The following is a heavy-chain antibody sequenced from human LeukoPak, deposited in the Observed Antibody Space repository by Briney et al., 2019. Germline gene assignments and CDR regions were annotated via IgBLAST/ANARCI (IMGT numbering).Heavy chain of an antibody. J-gene: IGHJ5*02. D-gene: IGHD6-19*01. V-gene: IGHV3-23*01. Sequence: GGSLRLSCAASGFTFSSYWMSWVRQAPGKGLEWVSAISGSGGSTYYADSVKGRFTISRDNSKNTLYLQMNSLRAEDTAVYYCATRRIAVAGTSPFDPWGQGTLVTVSS. CDR3: ATRRIAVAGTSPFDP. CDR1: GFTFSSYW. CDR2: ISGSGGST.